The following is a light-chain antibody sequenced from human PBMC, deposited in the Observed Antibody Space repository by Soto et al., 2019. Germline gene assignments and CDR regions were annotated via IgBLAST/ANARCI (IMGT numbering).Light chain of an antibody. Sequence: DIQMTQSPSTLSASVGDRVTITCRASQRFSTWLAWYQQKPGKAPRLLIYDASSLEGGVPSMFSGRGSGTEFTLTISGLQPDDFAPYYCQQYNSSPYTFGQGTKLEIK. CDR2: DAS. V-gene: IGKV1-5*01. J-gene: IGKJ2*01. CDR1: QRFSTW. CDR3: QQYNSSPYT.